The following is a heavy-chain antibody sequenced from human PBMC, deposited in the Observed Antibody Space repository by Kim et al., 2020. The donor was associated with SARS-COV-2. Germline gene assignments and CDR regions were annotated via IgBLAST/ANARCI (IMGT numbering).Heavy chain of an antibody. CDR3: ARDRGFGRFDYGMDV. CDR2: IKPSGGST. J-gene: IGHJ6*02. Sequence: ASVKVSCKASGYTFTSYYMHWVRQAPGQGLEWMGIIKPSGGSTSYAQKFQGRVTMTRDTSTSTLYMELSSLRSEDTAVYYCARDRGFGRFDYGMDVWGQGTTVTVSS. V-gene: IGHV1-46*01. D-gene: IGHD3-10*01. CDR1: GYTFTSYY.